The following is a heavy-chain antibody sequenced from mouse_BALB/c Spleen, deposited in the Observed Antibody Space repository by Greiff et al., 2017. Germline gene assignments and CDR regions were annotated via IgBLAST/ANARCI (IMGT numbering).Heavy chain of an antibody. V-gene: IGHV14-3*02. CDR2: IDPANGNT. D-gene: IGHD2-4*01. CDR3: ARMGYNDYDGAWFAY. Sequence: VQLKESGAELVKPGASVKLSCTASGFNIKDTYMHWVKQRPEQGLEWIGRIDPANGNTKYDPKFQGKATITADTSSNTAYLQLSSLTSEDTAVYYCARMGYNDYDGAWFAYWGQGTLVTVSA. J-gene: IGHJ3*01. CDR1: GFNIKDTY.